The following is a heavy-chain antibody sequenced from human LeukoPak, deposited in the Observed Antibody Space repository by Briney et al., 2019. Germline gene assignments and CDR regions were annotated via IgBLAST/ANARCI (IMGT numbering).Heavy chain of an antibody. CDR3: AGYSGSPRYFDY. J-gene: IGHJ4*02. CDR1: GGSFSGYY. D-gene: IGHD6-6*01. CDR2: INHSGST. Sequence: SETLSLTCAVYGGSFSGYYWSWIRQPPGKGLEWIGEINHSGSTNYSPSLKSRVTISLDAAKSQFSLRLTSVTAADTAVYYCAGYSGSPRYFDYWGQGTLVTVTS. V-gene: IGHV4-34*01.